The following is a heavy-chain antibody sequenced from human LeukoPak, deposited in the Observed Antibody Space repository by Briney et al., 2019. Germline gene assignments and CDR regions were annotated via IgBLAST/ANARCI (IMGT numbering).Heavy chain of an antibody. J-gene: IGHJ6*02. D-gene: IGHD3-9*01. CDR3: ARDRQALYYDILTGDYGMDV. Sequence: GGSLRLSCAASGFTFSSFAMSWVRQAPGKGLEWVSAIGGSGGSTYYADSVKGRFTISRDNSRNTLYLQMNSLTVEDTAVYYCARDRQALYYDILTGDYGMDVWGQGTTVTVSS. V-gene: IGHV3-23*01. CDR2: IGGSGGST. CDR1: GFTFSSFA.